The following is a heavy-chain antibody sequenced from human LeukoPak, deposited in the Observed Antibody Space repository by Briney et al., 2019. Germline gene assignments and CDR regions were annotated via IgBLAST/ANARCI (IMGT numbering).Heavy chain of an antibody. CDR2: INHSGST. D-gene: IGHD3-22*01. J-gene: IGHJ4*02. CDR3: ARGDSSGSACYFDY. CDR1: GGSISDYY. V-gene: IGHV4-34*01. Sequence: SSETLSLTCAVYGGSISDYYWSWIRQPPGKGLEWIGEINHSGSTNYNPSLKSRVTISVDTSKNQFSLKLSSVTAADTAVYYCARGDSSGSACYFDYWGQGTLVTVSS.